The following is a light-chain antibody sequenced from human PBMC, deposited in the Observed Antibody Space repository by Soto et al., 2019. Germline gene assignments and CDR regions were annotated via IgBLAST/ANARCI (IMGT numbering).Light chain of an antibody. CDR2: GAS. CDR1: QSVNSTF. Sequence: EIVLTQSPGTLSLSPGERATLSFRARQSVNSTFLAWYQQKPGQAPRLLIYGASSRATGIPDRFSGSGSGTDFTLTISSLEPEDFAVYYCQQRSNWPPHITFGPGTKVDIK. V-gene: IGKV3D-20*02. J-gene: IGKJ3*01. CDR3: QQRSNWPPHIT.